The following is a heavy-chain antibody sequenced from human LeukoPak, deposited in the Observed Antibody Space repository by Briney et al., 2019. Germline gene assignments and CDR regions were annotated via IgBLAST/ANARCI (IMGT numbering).Heavy chain of an antibody. D-gene: IGHD3-10*01. CDR3: AKDRTYYYGSGSYSYFDY. Sequence: GGSLRLSCAASGFTFSSYAMSWVRQAPGKGLEWVSAISGSGGSTYYADSVKGRFTISRDNSKNTLYLQMNSLRAEDTAVYYCAKDRTYYYGSGSYSYFDYWGQGTLVTVSS. CDR1: GFTFSSYA. J-gene: IGHJ4*02. CDR2: ISGSGGST. V-gene: IGHV3-23*01.